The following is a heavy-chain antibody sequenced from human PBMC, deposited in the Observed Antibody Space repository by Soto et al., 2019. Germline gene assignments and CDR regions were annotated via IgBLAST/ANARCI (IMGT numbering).Heavy chain of an antibody. CDR1: GGTFSSYA. CDR3: ARVLMTTVPASYYYGMDV. Sequence: QVQLVQSGAEVKKPGSSVTVSCKASGGTFSSYAISWVRQAPGQGLEWMGRIIPFSVTANYAQKFQGRVTITADESTSTAYMGLTSLRSEDTAVYYCARVLMTTVPASYYYGMDVWGQGTTVTVSS. CDR2: IIPFSVTA. J-gene: IGHJ6*02. V-gene: IGHV1-69*18. D-gene: IGHD4-4*01.